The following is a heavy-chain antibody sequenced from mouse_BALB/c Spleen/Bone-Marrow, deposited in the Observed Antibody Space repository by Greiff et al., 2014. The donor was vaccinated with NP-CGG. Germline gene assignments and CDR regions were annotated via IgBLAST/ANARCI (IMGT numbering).Heavy chain of an antibody. CDR1: GYTFTSYW. CDR3: LTAGFDY. Sequence: EVQLQQSGTVLARPGASVKMPCKASGYTFTSYWMHWIEQRPGQGLEWIGAFYPGNSDTIYNQKFKGKAKLTAVTSTSTAYMELSSLTNEDSAVYFCLTAGFDYWGQGTTLTVSS. D-gene: IGHD3-1*01. J-gene: IGHJ2*01. V-gene: IGHV1-5*01. CDR2: FYPGNSDT.